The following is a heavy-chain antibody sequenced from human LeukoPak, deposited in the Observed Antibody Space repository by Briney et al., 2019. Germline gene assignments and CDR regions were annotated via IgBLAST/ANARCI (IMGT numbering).Heavy chain of an antibody. V-gene: IGHV1-18*01. CDR2: ISAYNGNT. D-gene: IGHD3-3*01. Sequence: ASVKASCKASGYTFTSYGISWVRQAPGQGLEWMGWISAYNGNTNYAQKLQGRVTMTTDTSTSTAYMELRSLRSDDTSVYYCARGTTYYDFWSGHGDYWGQGTLVTVSS. CDR3: ARGTTYYDFWSGHGDY. CDR1: GYTFTSYG. J-gene: IGHJ4*02.